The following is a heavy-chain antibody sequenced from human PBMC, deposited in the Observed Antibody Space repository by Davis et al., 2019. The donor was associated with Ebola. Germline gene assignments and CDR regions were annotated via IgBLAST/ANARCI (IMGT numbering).Heavy chain of an antibody. CDR3: ARRPPITMIVVANDAFDI. J-gene: IGHJ3*02. V-gene: IGHV4-39*01. CDR1: GGSISSSSYY. D-gene: IGHD3-22*01. CDR2: IYYSGST. Sequence: MPGGSLRLSCTVSGGSISSSSYYWGWIRQPPGKGLEWIGSIYYSGSTYYNPSLKSRVTISVDTSKNQFSLKLSSVTAADTAVYYCARRPPITMIVVANDAFDIWGQGTMVTVSS.